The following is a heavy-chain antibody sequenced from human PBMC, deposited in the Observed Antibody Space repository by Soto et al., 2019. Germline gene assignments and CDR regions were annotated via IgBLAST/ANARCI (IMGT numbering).Heavy chain of an antibody. D-gene: IGHD6-19*01. CDR1: GFSFRSYA. CDR2: ISPTGGST. Sequence: VGSLRLSGATSGFSFRSYAMTWLRQARGKGLEWVSTISPTGGSTYYADSVKGRFTISRDDFKSTLYLHMNSLRAEDTAKYYCAKDSLQWLGGSGPFDYWGQGTLVTVSS. V-gene: IGHV3-23*01. CDR3: AKDSLQWLGGSGPFDY. J-gene: IGHJ4*02.